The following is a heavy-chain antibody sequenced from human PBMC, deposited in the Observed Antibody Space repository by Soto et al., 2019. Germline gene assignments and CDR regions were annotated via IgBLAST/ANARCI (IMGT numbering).Heavy chain of an antibody. D-gene: IGHD3-10*01. Sequence: SETLSLTCAVSGGSSSSGGYSWSWIRQPPGKGLEWIGYIYHSGSTYYNPSLKSRVTISVDTSKNQFSLKLSSVTAADAAVYYCASYGRGTYYYGYYFHHWGQGTPVTVSS. CDR2: IYHSGST. CDR1: GGSSSSGGYS. CDR3: ASYGRGTYYYGYYFHH. J-gene: IGHJ4*02. V-gene: IGHV4-30-2*01.